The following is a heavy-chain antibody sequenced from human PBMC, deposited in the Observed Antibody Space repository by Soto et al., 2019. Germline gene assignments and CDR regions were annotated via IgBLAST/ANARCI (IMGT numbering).Heavy chain of an antibody. J-gene: IGHJ6*02. D-gene: IGHD3-10*01. CDR1: GGSVSSGSYY. Sequence: QVQLQESGPGLVKPSETLSLTCTVSGGSVSSGSYYWSWIRQPPGKGLEWIGYIYYSGSTNYNPSLKSRVTISVDTSKHQFSLKLSSVTAADTAVYSCARDRTVRGVILHYYGMDVWGQGTTVTVAS. CDR2: IYYSGST. V-gene: IGHV4-61*01. CDR3: ARDRTVRGVILHYYGMDV.